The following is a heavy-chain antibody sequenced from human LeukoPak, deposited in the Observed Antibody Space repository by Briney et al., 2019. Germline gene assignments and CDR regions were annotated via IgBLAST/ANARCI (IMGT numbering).Heavy chain of an antibody. CDR2: IRYDGSNK. Sequence: GGSLRLSCAASGFTFSNYGMHWVRQAPGKGLEWVAFIRYDGSNKYYADSAKGRFTISRDNSKNTLYLQMNSLRAEDTAVYYCAKSFGIAAAGIDYWGQGTLVTVSS. CDR1: GFTFSNYG. J-gene: IGHJ4*02. CDR3: AKSFGIAAAGIDY. D-gene: IGHD6-13*01. V-gene: IGHV3-30*02.